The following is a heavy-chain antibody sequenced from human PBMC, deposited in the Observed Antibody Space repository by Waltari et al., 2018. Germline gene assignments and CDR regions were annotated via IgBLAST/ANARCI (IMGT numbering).Heavy chain of an antibody. V-gene: IGHV4-38-2*02. CDR1: GYSISTSYY. CDR3: ARDAGSVAVAGRFAL. J-gene: IGHJ4*01. D-gene: IGHD6-19*01. Sequence: QVQLQESGPGLVKPSVTLSLTCTVSGYSISTSYYSAWIRQPPGRGLEWIGSINHVGSTYYNPSLKSRVTISVDTSKNQISLKLSSVTAADTAIYHCARDAGSVAVAGRFALWGQGSLVTASS. CDR2: INHVGST.